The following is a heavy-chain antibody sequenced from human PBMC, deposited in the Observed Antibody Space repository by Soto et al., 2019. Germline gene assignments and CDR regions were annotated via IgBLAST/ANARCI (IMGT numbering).Heavy chain of an antibody. CDR3: ARGGLRYATGADY. CDR1: GGSISSGDYY. D-gene: IGHD3-9*01. Sequence: QVQLQESGPGLVKPSQTLSLTCTVSGGSISSGDYYWSWIRQPPGKGLEWIGYIYYSGSTYYNPSLKSRVTISVDTSKDQCSLKLSSVTAADTAVYYCARGGLRYATGADYWGQGTLVTVSS. CDR2: IYYSGST. V-gene: IGHV4-30-4*01. J-gene: IGHJ4*02.